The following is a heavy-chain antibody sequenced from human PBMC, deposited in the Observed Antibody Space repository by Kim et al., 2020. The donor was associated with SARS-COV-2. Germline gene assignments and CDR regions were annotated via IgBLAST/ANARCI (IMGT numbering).Heavy chain of an antibody. J-gene: IGHJ4*02. D-gene: IGHD2-2*01. V-gene: IGHV4-31*03. CDR3: ERGQPLDY. CDR1: GGSIRSGGKF. CDR2: ISYSGNP. Sequence: TLSLTCSVSGGSIRSGGKFWTWIRQHPAKGLEWIGYISYSGNPHYSPSLRSRVSISLQTSENQFSLELTSVTAADTAVYYCERGQPLDYWGQGILVTVSS.